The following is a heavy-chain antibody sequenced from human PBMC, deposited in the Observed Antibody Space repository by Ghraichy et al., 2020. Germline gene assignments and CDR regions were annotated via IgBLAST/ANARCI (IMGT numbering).Heavy chain of an antibody. CDR3: ARVGGAAADPYYYYGMDV. CDR2: MNPNSGNT. CDR1: GYTFTSYD. Sequence: ASVKVSCKASGYTFTSYDINWVRQATGQGLEWMGWMNPNSGNTGYAQKFQGRVTMTRNTSISTAYMELSSLRSEDTAVYYCARVGGAAADPYYYYGMDVWGQGTTVTVSS. D-gene: IGHD6-13*01. J-gene: IGHJ6*02. V-gene: IGHV1-8*01.